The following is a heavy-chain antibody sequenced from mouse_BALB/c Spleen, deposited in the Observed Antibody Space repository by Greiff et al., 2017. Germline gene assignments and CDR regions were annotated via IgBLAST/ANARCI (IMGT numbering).Heavy chain of an antibody. Sequence: QVQLQQSGPELVKPGASVKISCKASGYAFSSSWMNWVKQRPGQGLEWIGRIYPGDGDTNYNGKFKGKATLTADKSSSTAYMQLSSLTSVDSAVYFCARDEDYGNYPFDYWGQGTTLTVSS. D-gene: IGHD2-1*01. CDR2: IYPGDGDT. V-gene: IGHV1-82*01. CDR1: GYAFSSSW. CDR3: ARDEDYGNYPFDY. J-gene: IGHJ2*01.